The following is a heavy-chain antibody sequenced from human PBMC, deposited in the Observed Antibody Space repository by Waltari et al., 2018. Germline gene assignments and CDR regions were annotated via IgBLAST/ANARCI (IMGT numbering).Heavy chain of an antibody. J-gene: IGHJ3*02. CDR3: ARDLRIYGNSGYYAFDI. CDR1: DGSISSYY. Sequence: QVQLQESGPGLVKPSETLSLTCTVSDGSISSYYWSWIRQPPGKGLEWIGYIFHSGSTNYNPSLKSRATISVDTSKKQLSLKLSSVTAADTAVYYCARDLRIYGNSGYYAFDIWGQGTMVTVSS. V-gene: IGHV4-59*01. CDR2: IFHSGST. D-gene: IGHD3-22*01.